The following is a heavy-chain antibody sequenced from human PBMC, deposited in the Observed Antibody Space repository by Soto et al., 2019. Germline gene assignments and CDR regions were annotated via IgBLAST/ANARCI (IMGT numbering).Heavy chain of an antibody. CDR1: GDSVSSNSAA. J-gene: IGHJ6*02. D-gene: IGHD6-13*01. Sequence: SQTLSLTCAISGDSVSSNSAAWNWIRQSPSRGLEWLGRTYYRSKWYNDYAVSVKSRITINPDTSKNQFSLQLNSVTPEDTAVYYCARGSFIAAAAYYYYYGMDVWGQGTTVTV. V-gene: IGHV6-1*01. CDR3: ARGSFIAAAAYYYYYGMDV. CDR2: TYYRSKWYN.